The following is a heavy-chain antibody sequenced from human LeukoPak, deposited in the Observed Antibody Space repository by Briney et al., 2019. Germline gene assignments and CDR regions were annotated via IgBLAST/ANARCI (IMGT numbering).Heavy chain of an antibody. D-gene: IGHD6-13*01. CDR1: GESFSHYY. J-gene: IGHJ5*02. CDR2: INHSGST. V-gene: IGHV4-34*01. CDR3: ARVSIAAAGPNWFDP. Sequence: SETLSLTCDVNGESFSHYYWSWIRQPPGKGLEWIAEINHSGSTNYNPSLNSRVTISVDTSKNQFSLKLSSVTAADTAVYYRARVSIAAAGPNWFDPWGQGTLVTVSS.